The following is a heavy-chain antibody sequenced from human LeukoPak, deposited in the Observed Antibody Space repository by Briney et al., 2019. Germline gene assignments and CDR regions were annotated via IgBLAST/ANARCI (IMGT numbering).Heavy chain of an antibody. V-gene: IGHV4-59*08. CDR1: GGSINNYC. CDR2: VFHTGKT. D-gene: IGHD2-2*01. J-gene: IGHJ4*02. Sequence: PSETLSLTCTLSGGSINNYCWVWVRQPPGKGLEWIGHVFHTGKTTYNASLQSRLIISVDTSKNQFSLNLFSVTAADTALYYCARYTHYADDSYYLEFWGQGTLVTVSS. CDR3: ARYTHYADDSYYLEF.